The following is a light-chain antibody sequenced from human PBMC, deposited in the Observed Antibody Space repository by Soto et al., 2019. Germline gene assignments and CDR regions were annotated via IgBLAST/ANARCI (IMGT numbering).Light chain of an antibody. CDR1: STNIGRNP. CDR2: CND. V-gene: IGLV1-47*02. J-gene: IGLJ2*01. CDR3: AAWDDSRSGVV. Sequence: QSVLTQPPSASGTPGQRVTISCSGTSTNIGRNPVYWYQQLPGTAPKLLIYCNDHRPSAVPDRFSGSKSGASASLAISGLRSEDEADYYCAAWDDSRSGVVFGGGTKVTVL.